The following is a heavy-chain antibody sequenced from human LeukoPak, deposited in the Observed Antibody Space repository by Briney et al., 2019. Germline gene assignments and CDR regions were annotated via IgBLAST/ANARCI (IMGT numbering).Heavy chain of an antibody. CDR2: IYTTGIT. CDR1: GGSISSYY. Sequence: SETLSLTCTVSGGSISSYYWSWIRQPAGKGLVWIGRIYTTGITNYNPSLKSRVTMSVDTSKNQFSLKLTSVTAADTAVYYCARDGYYYDSSGYYFWGQGTLVTVSS. V-gene: IGHV4-4*07. CDR3: ARDGYYYDSSGYYF. D-gene: IGHD3-22*01. J-gene: IGHJ4*02.